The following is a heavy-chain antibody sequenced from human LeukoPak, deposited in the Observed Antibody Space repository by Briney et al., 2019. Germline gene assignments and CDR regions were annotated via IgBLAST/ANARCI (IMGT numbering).Heavy chain of an antibody. Sequence: PGGSLRLSCAASAFTFSTYSMNRVRQAPGKGLEWVSYISSSSSTIYYADSVKGRFTISRDNSKNSLYLQMNSLRTEDTALYYCAKPLGTYSYGYDYWGQGTLVTVSS. V-gene: IGHV3-48*04. J-gene: IGHJ4*02. CDR3: AKPLGTYSYGYDY. CDR2: ISSSSSTI. CDR1: AFTFSTYS. D-gene: IGHD5-18*01.